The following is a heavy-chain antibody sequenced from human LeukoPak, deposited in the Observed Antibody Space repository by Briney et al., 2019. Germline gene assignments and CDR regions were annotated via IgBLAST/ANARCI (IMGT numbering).Heavy chain of an antibody. CDR3: AKDGTMIVVVITIDY. CDR2: ISGSGGST. J-gene: IGHJ4*02. V-gene: IGHV3-23*01. CDR1: GFTFSSYA. Sequence: GGSLRLSCAASGFTFSSYAMSWVRQAPGKGLEWVSAISGSGGSTYYADSVKGRFTISRDNSKNTLYLQMNSLRAEDTAVYYCAKDGTMIVVVITIDYWGQGTLVTDSS. D-gene: IGHD3-22*01.